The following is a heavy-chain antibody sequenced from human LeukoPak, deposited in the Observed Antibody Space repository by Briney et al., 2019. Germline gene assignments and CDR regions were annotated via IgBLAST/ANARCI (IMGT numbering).Heavy chain of an antibody. CDR2: IYYSGRT. CDR1: GGSISSYY. V-gene: IGHV4-59*01. J-gene: IGHJ3*02. D-gene: IGHD3-22*01. Sequence: PSETLSLTCTVSGGSISSYYWSWIRQPPGKGLEWIGYIYYSGRTNYNPSLKSRVTISVDTSKNQFSLKLSSVTAADTAVYYCARGTYYYDSLGAFDIWGQGTMVTVSS. CDR3: ARGTYYYDSLGAFDI.